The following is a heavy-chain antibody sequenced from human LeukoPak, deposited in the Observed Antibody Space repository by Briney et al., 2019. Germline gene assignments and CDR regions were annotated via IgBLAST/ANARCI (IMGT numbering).Heavy chain of an antibody. CDR1: GYTFSGYY. J-gene: IGHJ4*02. D-gene: IGHD3-10*01. CDR2: INPNSGGT. CDR3: ARDISMVRGIISPFDY. Sequence: APVKVSCKASGYTFSGYYIHWVRQAPGQGLEWMGWINPNSGGTNYAQKFQGRVSMTRDTSIRTAYLELRRLRSDDTAVYYCARDISMVRGIISPFDYWGQGTLVTVSS. V-gene: IGHV1-2*02.